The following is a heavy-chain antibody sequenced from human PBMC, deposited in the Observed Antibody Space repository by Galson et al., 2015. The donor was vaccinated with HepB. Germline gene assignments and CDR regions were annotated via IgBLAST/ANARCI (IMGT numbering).Heavy chain of an antibody. CDR2: INWDDDK. V-gene: IGHV2-70*11. J-gene: IGHJ4*02. D-gene: IGHD6-13*01. CDR1: GFSLSTSGMC. Sequence: PALVKPTQTLTLTCTFSGFSLSTSGMCVSWIRQPPGKALEWLARINWDDDKYYSTSLKTRLTISKDTSKNQVVLTMTNMDPVDTATYYCVKYSSSWGTYYFDYGVQGSLGTVSS. CDR3: VKYSSSWGTYYFDY.